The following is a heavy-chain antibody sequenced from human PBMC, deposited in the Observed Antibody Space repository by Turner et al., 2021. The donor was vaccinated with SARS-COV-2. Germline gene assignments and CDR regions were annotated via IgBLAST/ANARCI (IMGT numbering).Heavy chain of an antibody. CDR2: ISSSSTYI. CDR1: AFTFSTYS. V-gene: IGHV3-21*01. Sequence: EVQLVESGGGLVKPGGTLRLPCAASAFTFSTYSMNWVRQARGKGLEWVSSISSSSTYIYYADSVKGRFTISRDNAKNSLYLQMNSLRAEDTAVYYCARYRRDYDFWSGAYGMGGMDVWGQGTTVTVSS. J-gene: IGHJ6*02. D-gene: IGHD3-3*01. CDR3: ARYRRDYDFWSGAYGMGGMDV.